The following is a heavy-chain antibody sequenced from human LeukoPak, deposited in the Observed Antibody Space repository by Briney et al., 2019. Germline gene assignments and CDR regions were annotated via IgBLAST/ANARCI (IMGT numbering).Heavy chain of an antibody. CDR1: GGSISGKY. V-gene: IGHV4-4*07. D-gene: IGHD6-6*01. Sequence: PSETLSLTCIVSGGSISGKYWSWIRQPAGKGLEWIGRINTSGNTNYNPSLKSRVTMSADTSKNQFSLELTSVTAADTAVYYCARSNVATRRGDNWFDPWGQGTLVTVPS. CDR3: ARSNVATRRGDNWFDP. J-gene: IGHJ5*02. CDR2: INTSGNT.